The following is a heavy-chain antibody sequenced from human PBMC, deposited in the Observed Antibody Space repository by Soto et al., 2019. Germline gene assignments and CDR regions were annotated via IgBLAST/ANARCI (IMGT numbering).Heavy chain of an antibody. Sequence: QVQLQESRPGLVKPSQTLSLTCTVSGDSISSGDAYWSWIRQSPEKGLEWIGYIYFSGSTYYNPSLKSRVTMSVDTSKNQFSLRLSSVPAADTAVYYCAREAPASRIRGGFENGGQGTLVTVSS. CDR3: AREAPASRIRGGFEN. V-gene: IGHV4-30-4*01. CDR2: IYFSGST. D-gene: IGHD6-13*01. J-gene: IGHJ4*02. CDR1: GDSISSGDAY.